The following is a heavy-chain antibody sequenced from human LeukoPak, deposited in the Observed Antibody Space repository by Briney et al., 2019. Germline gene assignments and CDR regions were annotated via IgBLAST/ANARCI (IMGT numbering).Heavy chain of an antibody. CDR3: AKLEYQLLGKFDY. V-gene: IGHV3-23*01. CDR1: GFTFSSYA. Sequence: GGSLRLSCAASGFTFSSYAMSWVRQAPGKGLEWASAISGSGGSTYYADSVKGRFTISRDNSKNTLYLQMNSLRAEDTAVYYCAKLEYQLLGKFDYWGQGTLVTVSS. D-gene: IGHD2-2*01. CDR2: ISGSGGST. J-gene: IGHJ4*02.